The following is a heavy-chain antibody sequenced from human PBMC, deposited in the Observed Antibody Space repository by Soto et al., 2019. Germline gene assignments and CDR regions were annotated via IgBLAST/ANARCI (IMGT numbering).Heavy chain of an antibody. V-gene: IGHV4-39*01. J-gene: IGHJ5*02. CDR1: GGSISSSSYY. CDR3: ARQGGGYSGYEVWFDP. Sequence: SETLSLTCTVSGGSISSSSYYWGWIRQPPGKGLEWIGSIYYSGSTYYNPSLKSRVTISVDTSKNQFSLTLSSVTAADTAVYYCARQGGGYSGYEVWFDPWGQGTLVTVSS. CDR2: IYYSGST. D-gene: IGHD5-12*01.